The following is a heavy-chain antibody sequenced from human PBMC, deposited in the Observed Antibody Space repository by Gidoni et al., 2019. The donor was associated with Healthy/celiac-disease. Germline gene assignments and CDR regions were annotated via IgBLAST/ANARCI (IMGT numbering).Heavy chain of an antibody. J-gene: IGHJ4*02. D-gene: IGHD6-6*01. Sequence: QVQLVQSGAEVKKPGSSVKVPCKASGGTFSSYAISWVRQAPGQGLEWKGGIIPIFGTANYAQKFQGRVTITSDESTSTAYMELSSLRSEDTAVYYCARTHLIAARPLYYFDYWGQGTLVTVSS. CDR3: ARTHLIAARPLYYFDY. V-gene: IGHV1-69*01. CDR1: GGTFSSYA. CDR2: IIPIFGTA.